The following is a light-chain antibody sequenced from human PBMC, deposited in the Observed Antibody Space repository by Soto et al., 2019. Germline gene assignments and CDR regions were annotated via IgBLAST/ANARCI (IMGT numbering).Light chain of an antibody. CDR1: QSISSSY. V-gene: IGKV3-20*01. CDR2: AAS. CDR3: QQYGSSPLYT. Sequence: EIVLTQSPGTLSLSPGERATLSCRATQSISSSYLAWYQQKPGQAPRLLMYAASSRATGIPDRFSGSGSGTYFTLTISRLEPEDFAVYYCQQYGSSPLYTFGQGTKLEI. J-gene: IGKJ2*01.